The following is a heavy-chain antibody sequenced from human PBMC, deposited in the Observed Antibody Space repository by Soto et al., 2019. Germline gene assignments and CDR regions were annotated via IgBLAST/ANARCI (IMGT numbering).Heavy chain of an antibody. V-gene: IGHV3-74*01. Sequence: GGSLRLSCAASGFTFSNYWMHWVRQAPGKGLVWVSRINTDGTITHYAASVKGRFTISRDNAKNSLYLEMNSLRTEDTALYYCAKDRGPCSGNKCSSLYYYHGMDVWGQGTTVTVSS. J-gene: IGHJ6*02. CDR3: AKDRGPCSGNKCSSLYYYHGMDV. CDR1: GFTFSNYW. D-gene: IGHD2-15*01. CDR2: INTDGTIT.